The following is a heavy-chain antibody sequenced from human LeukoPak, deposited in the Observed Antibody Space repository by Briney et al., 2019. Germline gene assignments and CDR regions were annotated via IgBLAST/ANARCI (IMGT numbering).Heavy chain of an antibody. CDR1: GFTFSSYA. V-gene: IGHV3-23*01. CDR3: AKDLGIYDFWSGYYADETYYFDY. Sequence: GGSLRLSCAASGFTFSSYAMSWVRQAPGKGLEWVSAISGSGGSTYYADSVKGRFTISRDNSKNTLYLQMNSLRAEDTAVYYCAKDLGIYDFWSGYYADETYYFDYWGQGPWSPSPQ. D-gene: IGHD3-3*01. CDR2: ISGSGGST. J-gene: IGHJ4*02.